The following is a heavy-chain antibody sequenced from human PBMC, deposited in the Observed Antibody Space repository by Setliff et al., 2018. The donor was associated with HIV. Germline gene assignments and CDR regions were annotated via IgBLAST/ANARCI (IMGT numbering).Heavy chain of an antibody. V-gene: IGHV4-59*02. CDR2: IYYSGST. Sequence: PSETLSLTCTVSGGSVSSHFWSWIRQPPGKGLEWIGSIYYSGSTNYNPSLKSRVTISVVTSKNQFSLKLSSGTAADTAVYYCARGTLYYDYVWGTPFPFDYWGQGTLVTVSS. D-gene: IGHD3-16*01. J-gene: IGHJ4*02. CDR1: GGSVSSHF. CDR3: ARGTLYYDYVWGTPFPFDY.